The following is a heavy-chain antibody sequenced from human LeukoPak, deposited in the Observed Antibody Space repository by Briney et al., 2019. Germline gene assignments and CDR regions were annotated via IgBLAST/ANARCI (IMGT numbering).Heavy chain of an antibody. V-gene: IGHV3-23*01. D-gene: IGHD2/OR15-2a*01. CDR3: AKDRHVYLHPFDY. J-gene: IGHJ4*02. Sequence: GGSLRLSCAASGFTFSSYAMSWVRQAPGKGLEWVSAISGSGSSTYYADSVKGRFTISRDNSKNTLYLQMNSLRAEDTAVYYCAKDRHVYLHPFDYWGQGTLVTVSS. CDR2: ISGSGSST. CDR1: GFTFSSYA.